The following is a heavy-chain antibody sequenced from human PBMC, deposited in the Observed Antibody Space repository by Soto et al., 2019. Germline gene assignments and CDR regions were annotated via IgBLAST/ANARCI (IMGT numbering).Heavy chain of an antibody. CDR1: GFTFSSYG. V-gene: IGHV3-33*01. J-gene: IGHJ4*02. CDR3: ASASVVVVAAKNKPPSDY. Sequence: QVQLVESGGGVVQPGRSLRLSCAASGFTFSSYGMHWVRQAPGKGLEWVAVIWYDGSNKYYADSVKGRFTISRDNSKNPLYLQMNSLRAEDTAVYYCASASVVVVAAKNKPPSDYWGQGTLVTVSS. D-gene: IGHD2-15*01. CDR2: IWYDGSNK.